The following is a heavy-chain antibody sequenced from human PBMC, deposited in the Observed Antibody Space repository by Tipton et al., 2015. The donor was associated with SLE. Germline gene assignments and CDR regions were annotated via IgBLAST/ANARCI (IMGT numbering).Heavy chain of an antibody. CDR3: ARGWGYSSGWSKLPFDY. D-gene: IGHD6-19*01. Sequence: TLSLTCAVYGGSFSGYYWSWIRQPPGKGLEWIGEINHSGSTNYNPSLKSRVTISVDTSKNQFSLKLSSVTAADTAVYYCARGWGYSSGWSKLPFDYWGQGTLVTVSS. CDR2: INHSGST. V-gene: IGHV4-34*01. J-gene: IGHJ4*02. CDR1: GGSFSGYY.